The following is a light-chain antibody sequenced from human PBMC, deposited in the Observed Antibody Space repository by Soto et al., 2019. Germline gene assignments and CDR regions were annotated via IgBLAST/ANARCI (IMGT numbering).Light chain of an antibody. J-gene: IGLJ1*01. CDR3: CSYASSSSYV. Sequence: QSALTQPASVSGSPGQSITISCSGTTSDVGGYNLVSWYQQHTAKAPKLLIYEGTQRPSGVSSRFSGSKSGNTASLTISGLQAEDEADYYYCSYASSSSYVFGTGTKVTVL. CDR2: EGT. V-gene: IGLV2-23*01. CDR1: TSDVGGYNL.